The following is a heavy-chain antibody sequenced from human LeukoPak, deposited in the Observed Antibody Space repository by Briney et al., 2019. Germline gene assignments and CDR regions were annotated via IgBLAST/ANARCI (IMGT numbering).Heavy chain of an antibody. Sequence: GRSLRLSCAASGFTFSSYGMHWVRQAPGKGLEWVAVIWYDGSNKYYADSVKGRFTISRDNSKNTLYLQMNSLRAEDTAVYYCARDRFVMITFGGVIATEYYFDYWGQGTLVTVSS. V-gene: IGHV3-33*08. CDR3: ARDRFVMITFGGVIATEYYFDY. CDR2: IWYDGSNK. D-gene: IGHD3-16*02. J-gene: IGHJ4*02. CDR1: GFTFSSYG.